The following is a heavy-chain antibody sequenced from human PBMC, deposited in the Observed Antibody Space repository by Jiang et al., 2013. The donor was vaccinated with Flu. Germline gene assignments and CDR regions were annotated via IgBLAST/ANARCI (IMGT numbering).Heavy chain of an antibody. V-gene: IGHV3-15*07. CDR2: IKTKIDGGTA. D-gene: IGHD4-17*01. CDR1: GFIFDNAW. J-gene: IGHJ4*02. CDR3: TTNYGDYFWSSFDF. Sequence: VQLVESGGGFVKPGGSLRLSCEASGFIFDNAWMHWVRQAPGKRLEWVGRIKTKIDGGTADYAAPVKGRFTVSRDDSKSTLYLEMNSLKTEDTAVYYCTTNYGDYFWSSFDFWGQGTLVTVSS.